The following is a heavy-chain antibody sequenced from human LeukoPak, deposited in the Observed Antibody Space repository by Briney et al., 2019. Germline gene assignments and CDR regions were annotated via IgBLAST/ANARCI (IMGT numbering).Heavy chain of an antibody. CDR1: GFTFSSYW. Sequence: GGSLRLSCAASGFTFSSYWMSWVRQAPGKGLEWVANIKQDGSEKYYVDSVKGRFTISRDNAKNSLYLQMNSLRAEDTAVYYCARGYISWNYLGYYYYYMDVWGKGTTVTISS. CDR2: IKQDGSEK. D-gene: IGHD1-7*01. J-gene: IGHJ6*03. V-gene: IGHV3-7*01. CDR3: ARGYISWNYLGYYYYYMDV.